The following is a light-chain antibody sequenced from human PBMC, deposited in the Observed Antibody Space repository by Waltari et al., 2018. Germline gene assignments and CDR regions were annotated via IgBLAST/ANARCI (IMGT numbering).Light chain of an antibody. CDR3: QSYDTTLSVV. V-gene: IGLV1-40*01. CDR2: GVN. Sequence: QSVLTQPPSVSGAPGQMVTISCSGSGSNIGAGYDVHWYRQLPGKAPTLLIYGVNTRPPGVSDRFSGSQFDTSASLAIAGLQADDEADYYCQSYDTTLSVVFGGGTKLTVL. J-gene: IGLJ2*01. CDR1: GSNIGAGYD.